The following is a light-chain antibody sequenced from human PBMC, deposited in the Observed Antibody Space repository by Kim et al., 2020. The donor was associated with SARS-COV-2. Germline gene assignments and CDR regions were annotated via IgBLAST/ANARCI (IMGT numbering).Light chain of an antibody. V-gene: IGLV3-1*01. Sequence: VSPGQTASITCSGDKLGDKNVFGYQQRPGQSPVLVIYEDIKRPSGIPERFSGSNSGNTATLTISGTQPMDEADYYCQAWDSSNVVFGGGTKLTVL. CDR2: EDI. J-gene: IGLJ2*01. CDR3: QAWDSSNVV. CDR1: KLGDKN.